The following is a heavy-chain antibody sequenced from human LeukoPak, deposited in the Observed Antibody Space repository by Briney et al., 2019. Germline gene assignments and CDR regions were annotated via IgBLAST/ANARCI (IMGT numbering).Heavy chain of an antibody. V-gene: IGHV3-21*01. D-gene: IGHD6-13*01. Sequence: GGSLRLSSAASGFTFSSYSMNWVRQAPGKGLEWVSSISSSSSYIYYADSVKGRFTISRDNAKNSLYLQMNSLRAEDTAVYYCARSYSSSWYYDYWGQGTLVTVSS. J-gene: IGHJ4*02. CDR3: ARSYSSSWYYDY. CDR2: ISSSSSYI. CDR1: GFTFSSYS.